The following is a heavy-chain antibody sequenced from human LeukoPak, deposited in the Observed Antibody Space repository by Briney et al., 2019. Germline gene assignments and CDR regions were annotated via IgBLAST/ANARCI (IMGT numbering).Heavy chain of an antibody. CDR2: ISWNSGSI. CDR3: ASPDSGT. V-gene: IGHV3-9*01. D-gene: IGHD5-12*01. Sequence: RSGGSLRLSCAASGFTFDDYAMHWVRQAPGKGLECVSGISWNSGSIVYADSVKGRFTISRDNAKNSLYLQMNSLRGEDTALYYCASPDSGTWGQGTLVTVSS. CDR1: GFTFDDYA. J-gene: IGHJ5*02.